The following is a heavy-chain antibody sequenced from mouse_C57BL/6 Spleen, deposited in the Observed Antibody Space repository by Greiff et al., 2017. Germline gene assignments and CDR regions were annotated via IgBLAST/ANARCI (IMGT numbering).Heavy chain of an antibody. V-gene: IGHV1-31*01. CDR1: GYSFTGYY. Sequence: VQLQQSGPELVKPGASVKISCKASGYSFTGYYMHWVKQSHGNILDWIGYIYPYNGVSSYNQKFKGKATLTVDKSSSTAYMELRSLTSEDSAVYYCASDGYYEGYYAMDYWGQGTSVTVSS. CDR2: IYPYNGVS. CDR3: ASDGYYEGYYAMDY. J-gene: IGHJ4*01. D-gene: IGHD2-3*01.